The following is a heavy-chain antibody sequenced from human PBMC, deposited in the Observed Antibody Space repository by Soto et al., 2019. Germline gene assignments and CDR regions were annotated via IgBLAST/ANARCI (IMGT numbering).Heavy chain of an antibody. CDR2: IYHSGST. D-gene: IGHD4-17*01. CDR1: GGSISSGGYS. V-gene: IGHV4-30-2*01. CDR3: ARGMTTVTTFDY. Sequence: QLQLQVYGTGLVKPSQTLSLTCAVSGGSISSGGYSCNWIRQPPGKGLEWIGYIYHSGSTYYNPSLKSRVTISVDRSKNQFSLKLSSVTAADTAVYYCARGMTTVTTFDYWGQGTLVTVSS. J-gene: IGHJ4*02.